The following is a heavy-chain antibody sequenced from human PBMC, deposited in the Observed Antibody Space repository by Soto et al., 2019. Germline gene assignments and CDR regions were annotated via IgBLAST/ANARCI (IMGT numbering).Heavy chain of an antibody. CDR1: GYTLTSFY. J-gene: IGHJ4*02. D-gene: IGHD6-6*01. CDR3: GRGLASGDY. V-gene: IGHV1-46*03. Sequence: QVQLVQPGAEVKKPGASVKLSCKASGYTLTSFYIHWVRQAPGQGLEWMGIINPNGGSTNYAHNFQGRVTMTRDTSTSTVYMDLSSLRSEGGGVGGGGRGLASGDYWGQGTLVTVSS. CDR2: INPNGGST.